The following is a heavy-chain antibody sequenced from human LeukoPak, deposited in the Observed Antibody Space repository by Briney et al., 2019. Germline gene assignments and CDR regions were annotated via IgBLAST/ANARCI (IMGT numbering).Heavy chain of an antibody. CDR1: GYTFTSYG. J-gene: IGHJ4*02. Sequence: GASVKVSCKASGYTFTSYGISWVRQAPGQGLEWMGWISAYNGNTNYAQKLQGRVTMTTDTSTSTAYMELRSLRSDDTAVYYCARDISETYYYDSSGPGSDYWGQGTLVTVSS. CDR2: ISAYNGNT. V-gene: IGHV1-18*01. D-gene: IGHD3-22*01. CDR3: ARDISETYYYDSSGPGSDY.